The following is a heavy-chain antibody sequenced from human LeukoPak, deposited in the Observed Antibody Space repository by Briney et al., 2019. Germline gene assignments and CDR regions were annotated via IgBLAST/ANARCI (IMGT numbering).Heavy chain of an antibody. CDR3: ARDPPASTFGGVIGYYYYYMDV. V-gene: IGHV3-21*01. Sequence: PGRSLRLSCAASGFTFSSYSMNWVRQAPGKGLEWVSSISSSSSYIYYADSVKGRFTISRDNAKNSLYLQMNSLRAEDTAVYYCARDPPASTFGGVIGYYYYYMDVWGKGTTVTVSS. CDR2: ISSSSSYI. CDR1: GFTFSSYS. J-gene: IGHJ6*03. D-gene: IGHD3-16*02.